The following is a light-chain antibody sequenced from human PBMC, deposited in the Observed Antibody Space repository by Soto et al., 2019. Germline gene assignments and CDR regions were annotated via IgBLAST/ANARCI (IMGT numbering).Light chain of an antibody. CDR2: AAS. CDR3: QQYYSYPLT. V-gene: IGKV1-8*01. CDR1: QGISSY. J-gene: IGKJ4*01. Sequence: AILITQSPSSLSASTGDRVTITCRASQGISSYLAWYQQKPGKAPKLLIYAASTLQSGVPSRFSGSGSGTDFTLTISCLQSEDFATYYCQQYYSYPLTFGGGTKV.